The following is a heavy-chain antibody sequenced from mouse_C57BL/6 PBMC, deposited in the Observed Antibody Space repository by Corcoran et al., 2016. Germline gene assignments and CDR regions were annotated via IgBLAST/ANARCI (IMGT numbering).Heavy chain of an antibody. J-gene: IGHJ4*01. D-gene: IGHD2-1*01. Sequence: QIQLQQSGPELVKPGASVKISCKASGYTFTDSYINWVKQRPGQGIEWIGWIYPGSGNTKYNEKFKGKATLTVDTSSSKAYMQLSSLTSEDSAVDFCARQQIYYGNPYAMDYWGQGTAVTVSS. V-gene: IGHV1-84*01. CDR2: IYPGSGNT. CDR1: GYTFTDSY. CDR3: ARQQIYYGNPYAMDY.